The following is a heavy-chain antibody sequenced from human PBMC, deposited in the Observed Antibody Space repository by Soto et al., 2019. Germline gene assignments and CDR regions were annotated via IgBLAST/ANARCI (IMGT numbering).Heavy chain of an antibody. J-gene: IGHJ5*02. V-gene: IGHV1-2*02. D-gene: IGHD1-1*01. CDR2: INPDIGGT. CDR3: AREGGAGTTDKSLSYVLFDR. CDR1: GYAFSYYY. Sequence: ASVNVSCKAAGYAFSYYYMHWVRQAPGEGLEWMGWINPDIGGTKYAQKFQGRVTMTRDTSIRTVYMELSSLTSDHTAVYYCAREGGAGTTDKSLSYVLFDRWDNETMVALSS.